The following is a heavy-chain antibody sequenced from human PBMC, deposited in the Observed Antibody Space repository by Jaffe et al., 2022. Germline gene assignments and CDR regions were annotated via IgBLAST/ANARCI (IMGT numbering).Heavy chain of an antibody. D-gene: IGHD2-2*03. V-gene: IGHV4-39*01. CDR1: GGSISGSTYF. J-gene: IGHJ4*02. Sequence: QLQLQESGPGLVKPSETLSLTCTVSGGSISGSTYFWDWIRQPPGKGLEWIGHIYYSGTTFYTPSLKSRVSISVDTSKNQFSLKLNSVTAADTAVYYCARHLDKSSLIDYWGQGALVTVSS. CDR3: ARHLDKSSLIDY. CDR2: IYYSGTT.